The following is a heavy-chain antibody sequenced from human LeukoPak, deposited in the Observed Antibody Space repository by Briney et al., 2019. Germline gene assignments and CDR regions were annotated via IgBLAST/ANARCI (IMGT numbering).Heavy chain of an antibody. CDR3: ATGSMVRGVIITSPPFDY. V-gene: IGHV3-30*03. CDR2: ISYDGTNK. J-gene: IGHJ4*02. Sequence: GGSLRLSCAASGFTFSSYEMNWVRQAPGKGLEWVAVISYDGTNKYYADSVKGRFTISRDNSENTLFLQMNSLRAEDTAVYYCATGSMVRGVIITSPPFDYWGQGTLVTVSS. CDR1: GFTFSSYE. D-gene: IGHD3-10*01.